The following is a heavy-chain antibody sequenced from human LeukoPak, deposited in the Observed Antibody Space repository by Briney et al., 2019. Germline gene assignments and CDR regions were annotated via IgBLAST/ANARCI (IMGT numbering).Heavy chain of an antibody. V-gene: IGHV4-59*01. CDR1: GGSMSSFY. CDR3: ARGADSSGSYSIFYFDY. Sequence: PSETLSLTCPVSGGSMSSFYWNWIRQPPGKRLEWIGYIYYSGSTNYNPSLKSRVTISVDTSKNQFSLKLSSVTAADTAVYYCARGADSSGSYSIFYFDYWGQGTLVTVSS. D-gene: IGHD3-22*01. CDR2: IYYSGST. J-gene: IGHJ4*02.